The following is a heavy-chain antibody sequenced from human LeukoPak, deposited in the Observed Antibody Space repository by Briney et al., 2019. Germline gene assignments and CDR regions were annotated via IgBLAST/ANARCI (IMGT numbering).Heavy chain of an antibody. Sequence: GGSLRLSCAASGFTFSSYEMNWVRQAPGKGLEWVSAISGSGDRRNYADSVKGRFTISRDISKNTLYLQMNSLRAEDTAVYYCAKGPKQLLVGSRGYYFDSWGQGTLVTVSS. V-gene: IGHV3-23*01. D-gene: IGHD6-13*01. J-gene: IGHJ4*02. CDR1: GFTFSSYE. CDR2: ISGSGDRR. CDR3: AKGPKQLLVGSRGYYFDS.